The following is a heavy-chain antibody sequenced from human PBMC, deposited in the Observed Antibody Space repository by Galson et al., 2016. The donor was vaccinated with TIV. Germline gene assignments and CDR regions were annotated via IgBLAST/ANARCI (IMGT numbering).Heavy chain of an antibody. J-gene: IGHJ3*02. CDR3: ARSWGDDAFDI. CDR2: IYYSGTT. V-gene: IGHV4-59*11. CDR1: GASTRSHC. D-gene: IGHD3-16*01. Sequence: SETLSLTCSVTGASTRSHCWNWVRQPPGKGLEWIGNIYYSGTTNYNPSLKSRVTISLDTSKNQFSLKLSSVTSADTAVYYCARSWGDDAFDIWGQGTMVTVSS.